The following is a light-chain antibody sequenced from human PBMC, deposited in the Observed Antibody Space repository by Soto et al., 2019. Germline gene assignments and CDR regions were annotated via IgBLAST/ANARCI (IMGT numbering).Light chain of an antibody. Sequence: DIQMTQSPSSLSASVGDRVTITCQASQYISNYLNWYQQEPGKAPKLLIYDASNLETGIPSRFNGSGSGTDFTLTINSLQPGAVATYYCQHYQTLPLTFGGGTKVEIK. CDR2: DAS. J-gene: IGKJ4*01. CDR1: QYISNY. V-gene: IGKV1-33*01. CDR3: QHYQTLPLT.